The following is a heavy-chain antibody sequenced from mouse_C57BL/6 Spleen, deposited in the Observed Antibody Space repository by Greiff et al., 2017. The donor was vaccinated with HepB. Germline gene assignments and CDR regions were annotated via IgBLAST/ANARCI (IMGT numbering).Heavy chain of an antibody. CDR3: ASELGRNFDY. J-gene: IGHJ2*01. V-gene: IGHV1-26*01. CDR1: GYTFTDYY. CDR2: INPNNGGT. D-gene: IGHD4-1*01. Sequence: EVQLQQSGPELVKPGASVKISCKASGYTFTDYYMNWVKQSHGKSLEWIGDINPNNGGTSYNQKFKGKATLTVDKSSSTAYMELRSLTSEDSAVYYCASELGRNFDYWGQGTTLTVSS.